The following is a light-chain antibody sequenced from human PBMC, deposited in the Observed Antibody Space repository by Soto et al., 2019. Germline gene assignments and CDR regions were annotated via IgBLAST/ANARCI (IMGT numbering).Light chain of an antibody. CDR2: DAS. V-gene: IGKV3D-20*01. J-gene: IGKJ4*02. Sequence: IVLTQSPGTLSVSPGEVATLSCGASQTIAYNFLAWYQQKPGLAPRLLVYDASKRATGIPDRFSGSGSGTDFTLNITTLEPEDCAVYYCQHYGDSSSTFGGGTRVEI. CDR1: QTIAYNF. CDR3: QHYGDSSST.